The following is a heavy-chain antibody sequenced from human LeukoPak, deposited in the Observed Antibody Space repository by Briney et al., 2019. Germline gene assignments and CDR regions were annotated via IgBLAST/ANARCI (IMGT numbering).Heavy chain of an antibody. CDR2: INHSGST. CDR1: GGSFSGYY. CDR3: ARRGGVPAAAFYYYYYMDV. D-gene: IGHD2-2*01. V-gene: IGHV4-34*01. Sequence: SETLSLTCAVYGGSFSGYYWSWIRQPPGKGLEWIGEINHSGSTNYNPSLKSRVTVSVDTSKNQFSLKLSSVTAAVTAVYYCARRGGVPAAAFYYYYYMDVWGKGTTVTVSS. J-gene: IGHJ6*03.